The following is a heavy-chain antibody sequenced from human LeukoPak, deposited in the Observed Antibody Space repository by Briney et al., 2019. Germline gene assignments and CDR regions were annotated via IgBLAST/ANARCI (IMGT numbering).Heavy chain of an antibody. D-gene: IGHD5-18*01. Sequence: SETLSLTCTVSGGSISSYYWSWIRQPPGKGLEWIGYIYTSGSTNYNPSLKSRVTISVDTSKNQFSLKLSSVTAADTAVYYCARLGDTAMLSPLDYYYMDVWGKGTTVTVSS. CDR1: GGSISSYY. CDR2: IYTSGST. J-gene: IGHJ6*03. CDR3: ARLGDTAMLSPLDYYYMDV. V-gene: IGHV4-4*09.